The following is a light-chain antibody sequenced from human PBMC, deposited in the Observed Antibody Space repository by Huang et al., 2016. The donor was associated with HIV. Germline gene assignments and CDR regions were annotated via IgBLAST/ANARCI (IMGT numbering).Light chain of an antibody. CDR1: QTVNSN. Sequence: EIVMTQSPATLSVSPGERATLSCRASQTVNSNLAWYQHKPGQAPRLLIYGASTRATGVPARFSGSGCGTKFTLTISSLQSEDFAVYYCQQYNNWLAFGQGTKVEIK. CDR2: GAS. V-gene: IGKV3-15*01. CDR3: QQYNNWLA. J-gene: IGKJ1*01.